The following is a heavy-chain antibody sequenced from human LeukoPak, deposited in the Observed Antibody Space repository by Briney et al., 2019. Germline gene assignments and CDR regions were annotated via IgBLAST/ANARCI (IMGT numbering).Heavy chain of an antibody. V-gene: IGHV1-2*02. J-gene: IGHJ5*02. CDR1: GGTFSSYA. Sequence: ASVKVSCKASGGTFSSYAISWVRQAPGQGLEWMGWINPKTGVTNYEQKFQGRVIMTRDTSISTVYMEVTRLTSDDTAVYYCARHMTTANNWFDPWGQGTLVTVSS. CDR2: INPKTGVT. D-gene: IGHD1-1*01. CDR3: ARHMTTANNWFDP.